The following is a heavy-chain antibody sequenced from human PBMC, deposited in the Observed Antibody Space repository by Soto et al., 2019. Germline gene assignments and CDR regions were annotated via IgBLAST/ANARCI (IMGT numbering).Heavy chain of an antibody. CDR1: GASISSYY. D-gene: IGHD3-10*01. Sequence: SETLSLTCDVSGASISSYYWSWIRQPPGKGLEWIGYIYYSGNTNYNPSLKSRVTMSVDTSKNQFSRNLTSVTAADTAVYFCARASYGSGNYYAPFYFYAMDVWGDGTTVTVSS. V-gene: IGHV4-59*01. CDR3: ARASYGSGNYYAPFYFYAMDV. CDR2: IYYSGNT. J-gene: IGHJ6*01.